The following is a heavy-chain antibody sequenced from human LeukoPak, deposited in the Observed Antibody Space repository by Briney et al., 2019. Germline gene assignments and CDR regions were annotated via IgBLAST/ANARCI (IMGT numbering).Heavy chain of an antibody. J-gene: IGHJ3*02. CDR2: IIPIFGTA. V-gene: IGHV1-69*13. D-gene: IGHD4/OR15-4a*01. CDR3: ARATWYGGNPSGAFDI. CDR1: GGTFSSYA. Sequence: SVKVSCKASGGTFSSYAISWVRQAPGQGLEWMGGIIPIFGTANYAQKFQGRVTITADESTSTAYMELSSLRSEDTAVYYCARATWYGGNPSGAFDIWGQGTMVTVSS.